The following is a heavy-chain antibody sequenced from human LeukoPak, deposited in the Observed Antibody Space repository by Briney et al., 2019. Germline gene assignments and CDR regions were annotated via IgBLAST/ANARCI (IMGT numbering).Heavy chain of an antibody. D-gene: IGHD3-9*01. CDR2: ISGSGGST. Sequence: PGGSLRLSCAASGFTFSSYAMSWVRQAPGKGLEWVSAISGSGGSTYYADSVKGRFTISRDNSKNTLYLQMNSLRAEDTAVYYCAKADQYGILTGYKGIDYWGQGTLVTVSS. J-gene: IGHJ4*02. CDR3: AKADQYGILTGYKGIDY. V-gene: IGHV3-23*01. CDR1: GFTFSSYA.